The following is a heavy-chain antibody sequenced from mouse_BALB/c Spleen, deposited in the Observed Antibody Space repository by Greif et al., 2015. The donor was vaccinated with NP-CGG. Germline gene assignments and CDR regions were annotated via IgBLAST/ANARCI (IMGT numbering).Heavy chain of an antibody. CDR1: GFSLTSYG. D-gene: IGHD3-3*01. CDR2: IWAGGST. Sequence: QVQLKESGPGLVTPSQSLSITCTVSGFSLTSYGVHWVRQPPGKGLEWLGVIWAGGSTNYNSALMSRLSISKDNSKSQVFLKMNRLQTDDTAMYYCARDEKLGDYFDYWGQGTTLTVSS. V-gene: IGHV2-9*02. CDR3: ARDEKLGDYFDY. J-gene: IGHJ2*01.